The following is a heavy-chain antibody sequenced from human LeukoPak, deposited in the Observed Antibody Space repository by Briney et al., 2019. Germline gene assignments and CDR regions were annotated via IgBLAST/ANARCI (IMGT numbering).Heavy chain of an antibody. CDR1: GFTFSSYA. D-gene: IGHD3-16*02. CDR2: ISGSGGST. CDR3: ANYLPANYYYYMDV. Sequence: PGGSLRLSCAASGFTFSSYAMSWVRQAPGKGLEWVSAISGSGGSTYYADSVKGRFTISRDNSKNTLYLRMNSLRAEDTAVYYCANYLPANYYYYMDVWGKGTTVTVSS. V-gene: IGHV3-23*01. J-gene: IGHJ6*03.